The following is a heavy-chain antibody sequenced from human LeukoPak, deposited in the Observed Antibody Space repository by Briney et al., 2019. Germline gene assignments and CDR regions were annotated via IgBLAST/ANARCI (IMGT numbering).Heavy chain of an antibody. CDR1: GYTFTNYY. CDR3: ARDPHGRYYFDY. V-gene: IGHV1-46*01. D-gene: IGHD2-15*01. CDR2: INPSGGST. Sequence: ASAKVSCKASGYTFTNYYIYWVRQAPGQGLEWMGIINPSGGSTSYAQKFQGRVTMTRGTSMSTVYMELSSLRSEDTAVYYCARDPHGRYYFDYWGQGTLVTVSS. J-gene: IGHJ4*02.